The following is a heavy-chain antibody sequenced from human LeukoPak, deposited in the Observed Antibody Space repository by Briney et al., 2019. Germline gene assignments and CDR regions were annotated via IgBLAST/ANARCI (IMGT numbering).Heavy chain of an antibody. J-gene: IGHJ4*02. Sequence: GGSLRLSCAASGFTFSSYAIHWVRQPPGKGLEYVSAISSNGSSTFYANSVKGRFIFSRDNSKNTQSLQMGRLRAEDLAVYYCARRAPGFSSGWLDYWGQGTLVTVSS. CDR2: ISSNGSST. D-gene: IGHD6-19*01. CDR1: GFTFSSYA. CDR3: ARRAPGFSSGWLDY. V-gene: IGHV3-64*01.